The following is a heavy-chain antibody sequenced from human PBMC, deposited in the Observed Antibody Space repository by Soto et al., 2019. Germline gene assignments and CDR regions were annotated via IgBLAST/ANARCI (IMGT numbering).Heavy chain of an antibody. Sequence: ASETLSLTCTVSGGSISSGGYYWSWIRQHPGKGLEWIGYIYYSGSTYYNPSLKSRVTISVDTSKNQFSLKLSSVTAADTAVYYCARARGSVLRFLEWFLMDVWGQGTTVTVSS. V-gene: IGHV4-31*03. J-gene: IGHJ6*02. CDR2: IYYSGST. CDR1: GGSISSGGYY. CDR3: ARARGSVLRFLEWFLMDV. D-gene: IGHD3-3*01.